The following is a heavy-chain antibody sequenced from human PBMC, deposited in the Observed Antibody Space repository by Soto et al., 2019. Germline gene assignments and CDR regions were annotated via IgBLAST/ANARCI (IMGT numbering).Heavy chain of an antibody. Sequence: ASVKVSCKASGGTFSSYAISWVRQAPGQGLEWMGGIIPIFGTANYAQKFQGRVTITADESTSTAYMELSSLRSEDTAVYYCARDTSGGSFDPYYYYGMDVWGQGTTVTVSS. CDR1: GGTFSSYA. J-gene: IGHJ6*02. CDR3: ARDTSGGSFDPYYYYGMDV. D-gene: IGHD2-15*01. V-gene: IGHV1-69*13. CDR2: IIPIFGTA.